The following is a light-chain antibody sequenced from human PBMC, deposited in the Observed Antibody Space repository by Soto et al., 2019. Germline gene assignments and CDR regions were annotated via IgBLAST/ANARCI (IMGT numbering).Light chain of an antibody. CDR3: HYYDSSPWT. CDR1: QGVSSSY. Sequence: EIVLTQSPGTLSLSPGERATLSCRASQGVSSSYLAWYQQRLGQAPRLLIYGASYRATGIPDRFSGSGSGTDYTLTISRLEPEDFAVYSCHYYDSSPWTFGQGTKVEIK. CDR2: GAS. J-gene: IGKJ1*01. V-gene: IGKV3-20*01.